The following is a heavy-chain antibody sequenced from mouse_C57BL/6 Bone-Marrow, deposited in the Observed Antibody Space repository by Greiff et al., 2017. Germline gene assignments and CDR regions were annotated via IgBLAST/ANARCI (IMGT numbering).Heavy chain of an antibody. CDR2: INPEYGTT. D-gene: IGHD2-4*01. J-gene: IGHJ4*01. CDR3: ARGYDYDYAMDY. CDR1: GYSFTDYN. V-gene: IGHV1-39*01. Sequence: EVQVVESGPELVKPGASVKISCKASGYSFTDYNMNWVKQSNGKSLEWIGVINPEYGTTSYNQKFKGKATLPVDQSSSTAYMQRSSLTSEDSAVYYCARGYDYDYAMDYWGQGTSVTVSS.